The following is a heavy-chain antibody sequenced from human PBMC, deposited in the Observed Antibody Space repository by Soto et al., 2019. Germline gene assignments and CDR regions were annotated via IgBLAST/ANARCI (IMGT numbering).Heavy chain of an antibody. Sequence: EVQLLESGGGLVQPGGSLRLSCAASGFTFSSYAMSWVRQAPGKGLEWVSAISGSGGSTYYADSVKGRFTISRDNSKNTLYRQMNSLRAEDTAVYYCAPRSCSSTSCYPYWGQGTLVTVSS. D-gene: IGHD2-2*01. CDR3: APRSCSSTSCYPY. V-gene: IGHV3-23*01. CDR1: GFTFSSYA. CDR2: ISGSGGST. J-gene: IGHJ4*02.